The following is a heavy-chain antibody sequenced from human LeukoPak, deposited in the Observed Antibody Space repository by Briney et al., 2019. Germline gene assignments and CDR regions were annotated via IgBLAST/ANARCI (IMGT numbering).Heavy chain of an antibody. V-gene: IGHV4-61*02. CDR1: GGSISSGSYY. CDR3: ARPAEIGVGVDY. J-gene: IGHJ4*02. D-gene: IGHD3-3*01. CDR2: IYTSGST. Sequence: SQTLSLTCTVSGGSISSGSYYWSWIRQPAGKGLEWIGRIYTSGSTNYNPSLKSRVTISVDTSKNQFSLKLSSVTAADTAVYYCARPAEIGVGVDYWGQGTLVTVSS.